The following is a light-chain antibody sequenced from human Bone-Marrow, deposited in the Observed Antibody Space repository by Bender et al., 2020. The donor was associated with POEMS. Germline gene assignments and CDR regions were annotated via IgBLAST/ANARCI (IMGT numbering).Light chain of an antibody. CDR1: SSDVGRYAY. Sequence: QSVLTQPPSVSGSPGQSVTISCTGTSSDVGRYAYVSWYQQHPGKAPKLMIYEVTKRPSGVPNRFSGSKYGNTASLTVSGLRAEDEADYYCCSYAGSSTWVFGGGTKLTVL. CDR2: EVT. CDR3: CSYAGSSTWV. J-gene: IGLJ3*02. V-gene: IGLV2-8*01.